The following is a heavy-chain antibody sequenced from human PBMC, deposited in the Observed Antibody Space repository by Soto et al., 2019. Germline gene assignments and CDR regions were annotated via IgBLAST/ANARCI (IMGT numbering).Heavy chain of an antibody. V-gene: IGHV1-2*02. J-gene: IGHJ4*02. Sequence: ASVKVSCKASGYTFTGYYMHWVRQAPGQGLEWMGWINPNSGGTNYAQKFQGRFTITRDNSKNTLLLQMNSLRAEDTAIYYCAKDSHWGIISPTHDHWGQGTLVTVSS. CDR2: INPNSGGT. D-gene: IGHD3-16*01. CDR3: AKDSHWGIISPTHDH. CDR1: GYTFTGYY.